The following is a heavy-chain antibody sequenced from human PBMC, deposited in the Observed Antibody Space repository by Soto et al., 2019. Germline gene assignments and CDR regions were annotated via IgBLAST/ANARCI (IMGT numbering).Heavy chain of an antibody. CDR3: ATGRGVNFYYGMDV. CDR2: ISGSGGST. CDR1: GFSFSSHS. Sequence: PGGSLRLSCAASGFSFSSHSMSWVRQAPGKGLEWVSAISGSGGSTYYADSVKGRFTISRDNSKNTLYLQMNSLRAEDTAVYYCATGRGVNFYYGMDVWGQGTTVTVSS. J-gene: IGHJ6*02. V-gene: IGHV3-23*01. D-gene: IGHD3-10*01.